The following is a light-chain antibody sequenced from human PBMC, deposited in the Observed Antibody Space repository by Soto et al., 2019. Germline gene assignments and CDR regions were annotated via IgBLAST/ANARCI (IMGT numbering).Light chain of an antibody. CDR1: SSDVGDYNS. J-gene: IGLJ1*01. Sequence: QSVLTQPRSVSGAPGQSGSVSCIGTSSDVGDYNSVSWYQQHPGKAPKLMIYDVSKRPSGVPDRFSGSKSGNTASLTISGLQAEDEADYYCCSYVGGYSYVFGIGTKVTVL. CDR2: DVS. V-gene: IGLV2-11*01. CDR3: CSYVGGYSYV.